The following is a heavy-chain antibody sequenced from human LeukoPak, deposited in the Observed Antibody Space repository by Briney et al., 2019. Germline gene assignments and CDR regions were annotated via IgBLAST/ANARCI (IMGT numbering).Heavy chain of an antibody. D-gene: IGHD2-15*01. V-gene: IGHV3-21*01. CDR3: ARPTWSYNAFDI. J-gene: IGHJ3*02. CDR1: GFTFNNYN. Sequence: GGSLRLSCTASGFTFNNYNLNWVRQAPGKGLEWVSSISSSSTYIYYADSVNGRFTVSRDNAKSSVYLQMNSLRSEDTAVYYCARPTWSYNAFDIWGRGTLVTVSS. CDR2: ISSSSTYI.